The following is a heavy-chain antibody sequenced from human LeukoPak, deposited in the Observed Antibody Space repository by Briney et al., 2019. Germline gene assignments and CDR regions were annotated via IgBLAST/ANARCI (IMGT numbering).Heavy chain of an antibody. CDR2: ISFDGSKR. CDR3: ARDLQCSGGSCFSDASGYFDY. Sequence: PGRSLRLSCTASGFTFNSYAMHWVRQAPGKGLEWVAVISFDGSKRLYADAVKRRFIISRDKSKKTVSLQMNSLRPEDTAVYFCARDLQCSGGSCFSDASGYFDYWAQGALVTVSS. D-gene: IGHD2-15*01. J-gene: IGHJ4*02. CDR1: GFTFNSYA. V-gene: IGHV3-30-3*01.